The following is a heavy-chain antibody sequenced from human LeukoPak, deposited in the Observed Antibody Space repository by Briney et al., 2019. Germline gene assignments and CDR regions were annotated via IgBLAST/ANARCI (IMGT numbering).Heavy chain of an antibody. V-gene: IGHV4-39*07. J-gene: IGHJ4*02. D-gene: IGHD5-12*01. Sequence: PSETLSLTCTVSGGSISSSSYYWGWIRQPPGKGLEWIGEINHSGSTNYNPSLKSRVTISVDTSKNQFSLKLSSVTAADTAVYYCARDGLSGYDFQYYFDYWGQGTLVTVSS. CDR1: GGSISSSSYY. CDR3: ARDGLSGYDFQYYFDY. CDR2: INHSGST.